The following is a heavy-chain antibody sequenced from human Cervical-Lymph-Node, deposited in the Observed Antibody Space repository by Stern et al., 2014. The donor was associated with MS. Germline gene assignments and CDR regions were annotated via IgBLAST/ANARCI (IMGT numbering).Heavy chain of an antibody. D-gene: IGHD2-2*01. CDR2: INPNSGGP. CDR1: GFTFTGYL. CDR3: ARDPSLPPPSH. J-gene: IGHJ4*02. V-gene: IGHV1-2*02. Sequence: QLVQSGAEVSKPGASVKVSCKPSGFTFTGYLIHWVRQAPGQGLEWMGWINPNSGGPIYAQRFQGRVTMTRDTTTNRPYMNLRRLKPADPAVYSCARDPSLPPPSHWGQGTLVTVSS.